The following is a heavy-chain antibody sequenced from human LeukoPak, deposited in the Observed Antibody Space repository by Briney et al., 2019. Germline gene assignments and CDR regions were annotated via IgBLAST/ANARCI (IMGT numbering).Heavy chain of an antibody. D-gene: IGHD3-10*01. CDR3: ARVVHYGSGPAVG. V-gene: IGHV3-11*01. J-gene: IGHJ4*02. CDR1: GFPFSDYY. CDR2: ISSSGDTI. Sequence: GGSLRLSCAASGFPFSDYYMSWIRQAPGKGLEWVSYISSSGDTIYYADSVKGRFTISRDNAKNSVHLQMNSLRAEDTAVYYCARVVHYGSGPAVGWGQGTLVTVSS.